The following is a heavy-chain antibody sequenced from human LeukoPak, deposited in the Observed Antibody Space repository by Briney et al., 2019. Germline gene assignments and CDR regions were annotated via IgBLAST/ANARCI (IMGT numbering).Heavy chain of an antibody. CDR2: IYYGGST. Sequence: SETLSLTCTVSGVSISGYYWSWIRQSPQKGLEWIAYIYYGGSTNYNPSLKSRVAMSIDTSKNQFSLKLNSVTAADTAVYYCARGLIAAREYYFDSWGQGTLVTVSS. J-gene: IGHJ4*02. CDR3: ARGLIAAREYYFDS. CDR1: GVSISGYY. V-gene: IGHV4-59*01. D-gene: IGHD6-6*01.